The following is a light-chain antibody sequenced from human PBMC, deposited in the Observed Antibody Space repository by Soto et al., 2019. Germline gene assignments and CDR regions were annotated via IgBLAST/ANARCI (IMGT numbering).Light chain of an antibody. CDR1: SSDVGAYDY. J-gene: IGLJ1*01. CDR3: SSYTSGSTLPWV. V-gene: IGLV2-14*01. Sequence: QSALTQPASVSGSPGQSITISCTGTSSDVGAYDYVSWYQHHPGKAPKLLIYEVSNRPSGVSSRFSGSKSGNTASLTISGLQAEDEAVYYCSSYTSGSTLPWVFGTGTKLTVL. CDR2: EVS.